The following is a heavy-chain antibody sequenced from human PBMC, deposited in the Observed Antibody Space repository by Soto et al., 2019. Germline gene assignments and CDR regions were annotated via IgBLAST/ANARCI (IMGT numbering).Heavy chain of an antibody. J-gene: IGHJ5*02. Sequence: GASVKVSCKVSGYTLTELSMHWVRQAPGKGLEWMGGFDPEDGETIYAQKFQGRVTMTEDTSTDTAYMELSSLRSEDTAVYYCATRGYCSSTSCYRYNWFDPWGQGPLVPVSS. CDR3: ATRGYCSSTSCYRYNWFDP. V-gene: IGHV1-24*01. CDR2: FDPEDGET. D-gene: IGHD2-2*02. CDR1: GYTLTELS.